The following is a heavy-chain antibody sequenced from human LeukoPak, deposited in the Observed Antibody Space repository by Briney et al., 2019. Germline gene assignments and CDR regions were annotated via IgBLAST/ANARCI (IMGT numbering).Heavy chain of an antibody. CDR3: ARHWSPYDY. CDR1: GFTLSSYA. J-gene: IGHJ4*02. CDR2: VKQDGSEK. V-gene: IGHV3-7*01. Sequence: GGSLRLSCAASGFTLSSYAMSWVRQAPGKGLEWVANVKQDGSEKYYVDSVKGRFTISRDNAKNSLYLQMNSLRAEDTAVYYCARHWSPYDYWGQGTLVTVSS.